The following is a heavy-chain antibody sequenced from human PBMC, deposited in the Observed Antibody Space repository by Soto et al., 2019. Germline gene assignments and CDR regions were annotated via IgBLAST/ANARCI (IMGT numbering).Heavy chain of an antibody. Sequence: EVQLVESGGGLVKPGGSLRLSCAASGFTFSNAWMSWVRQAPGKGLEWVGRIKSKTDGGTTDYAAPVKGRFTISRDDSKNTLYLQMNSLKTEDTAVYYCTTVEGVAGNYYYYYYMDVWGKGTTVTVSS. CDR3: TTVEGVAGNYYYYYYMDV. D-gene: IGHD6-19*01. CDR2: IKSKTDGGTT. J-gene: IGHJ6*03. CDR1: GFTFSNAW. V-gene: IGHV3-15*01.